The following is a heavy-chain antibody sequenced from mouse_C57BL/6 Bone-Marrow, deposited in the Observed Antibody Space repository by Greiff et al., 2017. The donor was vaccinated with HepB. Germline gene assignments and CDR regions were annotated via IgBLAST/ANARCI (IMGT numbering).Heavy chain of an antibody. CDR1: GYSITSGYY. CDR3: ARDRRPR. V-gene: IGHV3-6*01. Sequence: VQLKESGPGLVKPSQSLSLTCSVTGYSITSGYYWNWIRQFPGNKLEWMGYISYDGSNNYNPSLKNRISITRDTSKNQFFLKLNSVTTEDTATYYCARDRRPRWGQGTLVTVSA. J-gene: IGHJ3*02. CDR2: ISYDGSN.